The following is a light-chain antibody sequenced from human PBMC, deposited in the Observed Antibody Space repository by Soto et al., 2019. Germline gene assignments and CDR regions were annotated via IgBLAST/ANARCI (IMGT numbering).Light chain of an antibody. Sequence: EIVLTQSPATLSLSPGERATLSCRASQSVSSSYLAWYQQKPGQAPRLLIYGASSRATGIPDRFSGSGSGTDFTLTISRLEPEDFVVYYCQQYGSQGWTFGQGTKVDIK. CDR1: QSVSSSY. CDR2: GAS. CDR3: QQYGSQGWT. V-gene: IGKV3-20*01. J-gene: IGKJ1*01.